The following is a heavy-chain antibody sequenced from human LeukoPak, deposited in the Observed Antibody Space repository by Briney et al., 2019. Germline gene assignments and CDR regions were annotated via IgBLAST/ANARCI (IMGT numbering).Heavy chain of an antibody. Sequence: GASVKVSCKASGYTFTGYYMHWVRQAPGQGLEWMGWINPNSGGTNYAQKFQGRVTMTRDTSISTAYMELSRLRSDDTAVYYCARAEDIVVVPAAMGWFDPWGQGTLVTVSS. CDR3: ARAEDIVVVPAAMGWFDP. V-gene: IGHV1-2*02. D-gene: IGHD2-2*01. CDR1: GYTFTGYY. J-gene: IGHJ5*02. CDR2: INPNSGGT.